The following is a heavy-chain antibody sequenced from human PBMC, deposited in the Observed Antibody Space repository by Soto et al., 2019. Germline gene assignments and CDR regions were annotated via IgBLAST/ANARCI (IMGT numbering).Heavy chain of an antibody. CDR1: GFTFSDHY. Sequence: EVQLVESGGGLVQPGGSLRLSCAASGFTFSDHYMDWVRQAPGKGLEWVGRIRDKPSSYTTEYAASVKGRFTISRDDSKNAPYLQMNSLKTEDTAVYYCARVITMRGDYFDHRGQGTLVTVSS. D-gene: IGHD3-22*01. J-gene: IGHJ4*02. V-gene: IGHV3-72*01. CDR2: IRDKPSSYTT. CDR3: ARVITMRGDYFDH.